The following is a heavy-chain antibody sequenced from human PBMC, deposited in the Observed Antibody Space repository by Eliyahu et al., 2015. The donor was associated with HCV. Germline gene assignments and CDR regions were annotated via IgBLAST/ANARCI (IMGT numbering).Heavy chain of an antibody. V-gene: IGHV4-59*01. J-gene: IGHJ5*02. CDR2: IHYSGST. CDR1: GGSITTYY. D-gene: IGHD6-19*01. Sequence: QVQLQESGPGLVKPSETLSLTCTVPGGSITTYYWSWIRQSPGKGLEWIGYIHYSGSTNYNPSLKSRVTISVDTSKNQFSLNLTSVTAADTAVYYCASGGGGIAVAGTGGWFDPWGQGTLVTVSS. CDR3: ASGGGGIAVAGTGGWFDP.